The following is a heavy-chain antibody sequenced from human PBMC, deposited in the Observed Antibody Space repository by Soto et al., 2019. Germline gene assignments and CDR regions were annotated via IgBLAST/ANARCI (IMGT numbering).Heavy chain of an antibody. Sequence: SETLSLTCTVSGGSVSSYYWSWIRQSPGKGLEWIGYVYYSGSTNYKPSLKSRVTISVDTSKNQFSLKLSSVTAADTAVYYCARAISPGTFDYWGQGTLVTVSS. CDR1: GGSVSSYY. CDR2: VYYSGST. CDR3: ARAISPGTFDY. D-gene: IGHD6-13*01. V-gene: IGHV4-59*02. J-gene: IGHJ4*02.